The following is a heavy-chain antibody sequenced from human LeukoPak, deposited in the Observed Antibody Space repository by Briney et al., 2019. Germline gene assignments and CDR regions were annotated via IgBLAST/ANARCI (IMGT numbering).Heavy chain of an antibody. V-gene: IGHV3-15*01. D-gene: IGHD2-2*01. CDR1: GFTFSNAW. J-gene: IGHJ4*02. CDR2: IKSKTDGGTT. Sequence: PGGSLRLSCAASGFTFSNAWMSWVRQAPGKGLEWVGRIKSKTDGGTTDYAAPVKGRFTISRDDSKNTLYLQMNSLKTEDTAVYYCTTEYCSSTSCHYWGQGTLVTVSS. CDR3: TTEYCSSTSCHY.